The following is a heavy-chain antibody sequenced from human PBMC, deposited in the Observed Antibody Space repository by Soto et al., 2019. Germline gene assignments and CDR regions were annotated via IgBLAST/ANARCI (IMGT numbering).Heavy chain of an antibody. Sequence: QVQLVESGGGVVQPGRSLRLSCAASGFTFSSYGMHWVRQAPGKGLEWVAVISYDGSNKYYADSVKGRFTISRDNSKNTLYLQMNSLRAEDPAVYYCAKGLFPLWGRGTLVTVSS. CDR1: GFTFSSYG. CDR3: AKGLFPL. V-gene: IGHV3-30*18. J-gene: IGHJ2*01. CDR2: ISYDGSNK.